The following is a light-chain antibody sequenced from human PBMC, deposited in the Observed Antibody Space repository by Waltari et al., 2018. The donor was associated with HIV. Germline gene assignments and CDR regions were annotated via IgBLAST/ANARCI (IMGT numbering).Light chain of an antibody. V-gene: IGKV1-5*03. CDR1: QSFSDS. Sequence: DIQMTQSPSTLSASVGDRVTITCRASQSFSDSLAWYQQKPGKAPKLLIYKASNLESGVPSTFSGSGSGTEFTLTISSLQPDDFVTYYCQQYNSYPFTFGPGTKVEIK. J-gene: IGKJ3*01. CDR2: KAS. CDR3: QQYNSYPFT.